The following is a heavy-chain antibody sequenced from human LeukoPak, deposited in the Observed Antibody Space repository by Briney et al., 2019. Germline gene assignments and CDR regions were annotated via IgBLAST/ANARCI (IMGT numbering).Heavy chain of an antibody. V-gene: IGHV3-11*01. CDR2: VGNSDNHI. J-gene: IGHJ5*02. CDR3: AREQWYRFYT. CDR1: GFRVSVYY. D-gene: IGHD2-2*01. Sequence: GGSLRLSCAASGFRVSVYYTSWMRQAPGKGLECVAVVGNSDNHIDHADSVKGRFTISRDDAKNSVYLEMNSLRVEDTAIYYCAREQWYRFYTWGGGVLVTVS.